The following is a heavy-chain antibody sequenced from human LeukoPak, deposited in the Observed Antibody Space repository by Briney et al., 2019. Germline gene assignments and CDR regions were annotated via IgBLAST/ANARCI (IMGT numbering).Heavy chain of an antibody. V-gene: IGHV1-69*13. D-gene: IGHD2-2*01. J-gene: IGHJ4*02. CDR2: IIPIFGTA. Sequence: SVKVSCKASGGTFSGYAISWVRQAPGQGLEWMGGIIPIFGTANYAQKLQGRVTITADESTSTAYMELSSLRSEDTAVYYCARALVPAAYSHFDYWGLGTLVTVSS. CDR1: GGTFSGYA. CDR3: ARALVPAAYSHFDY.